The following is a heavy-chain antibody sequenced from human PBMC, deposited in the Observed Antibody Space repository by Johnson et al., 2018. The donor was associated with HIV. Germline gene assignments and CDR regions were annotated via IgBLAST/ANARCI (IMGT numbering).Heavy chain of an antibody. D-gene: IGHD1-26*01. CDR1: GFTFSAYW. J-gene: IGHJ3*02. CDR3: ATFGGGSFHAFDI. Sequence: MQLVESGGGLVQPGGSLRLYCAASGFTFSAYWMTWVRQAPGKGLEWVASIRQEGSEKYYVDSVKGRFTISRDNAKNSLYLQVNSLRAEDTAVYYCATFGGGSFHAFDIWGQGTMVTVSS. V-gene: IGHV3-7*05. CDR2: IRQEGSEK.